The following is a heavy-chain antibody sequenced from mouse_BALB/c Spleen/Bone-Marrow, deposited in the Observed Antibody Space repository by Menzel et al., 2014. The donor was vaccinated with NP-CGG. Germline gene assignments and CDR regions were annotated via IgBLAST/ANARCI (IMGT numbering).Heavy chain of an antibody. CDR2: INPDRSTI. J-gene: IGHJ3*01. CDR1: GFDFSTFW. Sequence: EVQLVESGGGLVQPGGSLKLSCAASGFDFSTFWMSWVRQAPGKGLEWIGEINPDRSTINYRPSLKDKFIISRDNAKNTLYLLMSKVRSEDTALYYLARLHYYGYGADGGQGTLVTVSA. D-gene: IGHD1-2*01. CDR3: ARLHYYGYGAD. V-gene: IGHV4-1*02.